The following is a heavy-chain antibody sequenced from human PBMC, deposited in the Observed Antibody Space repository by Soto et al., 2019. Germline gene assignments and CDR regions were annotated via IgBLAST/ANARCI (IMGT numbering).Heavy chain of an antibody. CDR2: ITGTGVSI. Sequence: GGSLRHSCVASGFNFIGYAMSWVRQAPGKGLVWVSSITGTGVSIYYADSVRGRFTISRDNSKNTLYLQMSSLRAEDAARYYCAKDSIPYSSSYDLDHWGRGALVTVTS. J-gene: IGHJ4*02. CDR1: GFNFIGYA. D-gene: IGHD6-6*01. V-gene: IGHV3-23*01. CDR3: AKDSIPYSSSYDLDH.